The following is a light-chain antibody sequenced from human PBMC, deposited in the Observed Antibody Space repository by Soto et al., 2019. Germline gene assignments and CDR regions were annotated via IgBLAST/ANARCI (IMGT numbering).Light chain of an antibody. CDR3: SSYAGSNTWV. J-gene: IGLJ3*02. CDR1: SSDVGGYSF. CDR2: EVN. V-gene: IGLV2-8*01. Sequence: QSALTQPPSASGSPGQSVTISCTGTSSDVGGYSFVSWYQQHPGKAPKLMIYEVNKRPSGVPDRFSGSKSGKTASLTVSGLQAEDEADYYCSSYAGSNTWVFGGGTKLTVL.